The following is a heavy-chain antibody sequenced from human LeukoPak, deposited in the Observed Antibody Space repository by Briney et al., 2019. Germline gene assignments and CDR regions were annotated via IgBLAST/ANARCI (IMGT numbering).Heavy chain of an antibody. V-gene: IGHV4-59*12. CDR3: ARIRADYHYYYYGMDV. Sequence: PSETLSLTCTVSGGSINNYYWSWVRQPPGAGLEWLAYIYYTGSTNYNPSLKTRLTISVDTSKNQFSLRLNSVTAADTAVYYCARIRADYHYYYYGMDVWGQGTTVTVSS. CDR1: GGSINNYY. D-gene: IGHD4-11*01. J-gene: IGHJ6*02. CDR2: IYYTGST.